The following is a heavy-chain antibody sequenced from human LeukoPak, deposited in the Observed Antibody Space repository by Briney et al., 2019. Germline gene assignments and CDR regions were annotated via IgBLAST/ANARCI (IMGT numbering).Heavy chain of an antibody. V-gene: IGHV3-7*03. CDR3: AREGDGYPFDY. CDR1: GFTFSSYW. D-gene: IGHD5-24*01. J-gene: IGHJ4*02. Sequence: PGGSLRLSCAASGFTFSSYWMSWVRQAPGKGLEWVANINQHGSEKYYVDSLKGRFTISRDNAKNSLYLQMNSLRAEDTAVYYCAREGDGYPFDYWGQGTLVTVSS. CDR2: INQHGSEK.